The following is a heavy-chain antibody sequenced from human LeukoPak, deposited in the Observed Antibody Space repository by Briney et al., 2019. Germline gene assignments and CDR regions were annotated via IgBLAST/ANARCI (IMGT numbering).Heavy chain of an antibody. D-gene: IGHD3-3*01. CDR2: INPNSGGT. CDR3: ARDYPYDFWSGYRWRYYYYYGMDV. V-gene: IGHV1-2*02. J-gene: IGHJ6*02. CDR1: GYTFTGYY. Sequence: EASVKVSCKASGYTFTGYYMHWVRQAPGQGLEWMGWINPNSGGTNYAQKFQGRVTMTRDTSISTAYMELSRLRSDDTAVYYCARDYPYDFWSGYRWRYYYYYGMDVWGQGTTVTVSS.